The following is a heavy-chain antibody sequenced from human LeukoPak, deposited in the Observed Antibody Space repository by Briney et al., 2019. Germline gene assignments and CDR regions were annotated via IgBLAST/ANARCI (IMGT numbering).Heavy chain of an antibody. CDR3: AKGSGSSCYSPCDY. CDR2: ICANDGNT. D-gene: IGHD2-15*01. Sequence: SGGSLRLSCAASGFSFSSSAMSWVRQAPGKGLEWVSVICANDGNTYYADAVKGRFTISRDNSKDTLYLQMDSLRAEDTAVYYCAKGSGSSCYSPCDYWGQGILVTVSS. J-gene: IGHJ4*02. CDR1: GFSFSSSA. V-gene: IGHV3-23*01.